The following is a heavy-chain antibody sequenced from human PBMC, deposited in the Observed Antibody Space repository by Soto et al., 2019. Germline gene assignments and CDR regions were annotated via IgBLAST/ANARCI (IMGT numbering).Heavy chain of an antibody. D-gene: IGHD2-15*01. J-gene: IGHJ6*02. Sequence: QVQLQESGPGLVKPSQTLYLTCTVSGGSISSGDYYWRWLRPPPGKGLEWIGYIYYTGRTNYNPSLNSSFIISVDTSNNQSSLKLKSVTAADTAVYYCAREGGGGYFFYSMDVGGQGATVSVAS. V-gene: IGHV4-30-4*01. CDR2: IYYTGRT. CDR1: GGSISSGDYY. CDR3: AREGGGGYFFYSMDV.